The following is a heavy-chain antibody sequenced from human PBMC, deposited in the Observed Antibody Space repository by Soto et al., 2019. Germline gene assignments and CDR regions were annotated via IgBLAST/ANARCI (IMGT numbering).Heavy chain of an antibody. J-gene: IGHJ5*02. D-gene: IGHD3-16*01. V-gene: IGHV3-49*03. CDR3: TGRARLGELWELNWFDP. CDR2: IRSKAYGGTT. CDR1: GFTFGDYA. Sequence: GGSLRLSCTASGFTFGDYAMSWFRQAPGKGLEWVGFIRSKAYGGTTEYAASVKGRFAISRDDSKSIAYLQMNSLKTEDTAVYYCTGRARLGELWELNWFDPWGQGTLVTVSS.